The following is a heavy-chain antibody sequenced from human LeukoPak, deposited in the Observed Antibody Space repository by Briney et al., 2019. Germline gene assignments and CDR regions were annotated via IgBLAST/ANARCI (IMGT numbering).Heavy chain of an antibody. D-gene: IGHD3-10*01. CDR1: GFTFSSYG. CDR3: AKDSYYYGSGSFDY. Sequence: PGGSLRLSCAASGFTFSSYGMHWVRQAPGKGLEWVAVISYDGSNKYYADSVKGRFTIYRDNYKNTLYLQMNSVRAEDTAVYYCAKDSYYYGSGSFDYWGQGTLVTVSS. V-gene: IGHV3-30*18. CDR2: ISYDGSNK. J-gene: IGHJ4*02.